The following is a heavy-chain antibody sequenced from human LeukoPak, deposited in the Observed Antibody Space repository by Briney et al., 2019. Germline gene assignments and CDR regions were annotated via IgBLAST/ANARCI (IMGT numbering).Heavy chain of an antibody. V-gene: IGHV4-59*01. D-gene: IGHD3-22*01. CDR3: ASVTYDSSGYAPFDY. J-gene: IGHJ4*02. CDR1: GGSISTYY. Sequence: SETLSLSCTVSGGSISTYYWSWIRQPPGKGLEWIGYIYYSGSTNYNPSLKSRVSISVDRSKNQFSLRLSSVTAADTAVYFCASVTYDSSGYAPFDYWGQGTLVTVSS. CDR2: IYYSGST.